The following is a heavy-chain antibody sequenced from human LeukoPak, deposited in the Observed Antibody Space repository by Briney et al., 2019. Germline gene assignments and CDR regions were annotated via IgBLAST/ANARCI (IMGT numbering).Heavy chain of an antibody. CDR2: INHSGST. J-gene: IGHJ5*02. CDR1: GGSFSGYY. Sequence: SETLSLTCAVNGGSFSGYYWSWIRQPPGQGLEWIGEINHSGSTNYNPSLKSRVTISVDTSKSQFALKLSSVTAADTAVYYCARRLLGDSKKFDPWGQGTLVTVSS. V-gene: IGHV4-34*01. D-gene: IGHD3-22*01. CDR3: ARRLLGDSKKFDP.